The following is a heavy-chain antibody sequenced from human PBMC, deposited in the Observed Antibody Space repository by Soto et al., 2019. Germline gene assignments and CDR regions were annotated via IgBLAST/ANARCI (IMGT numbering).Heavy chain of an antibody. CDR1: GFSLSTSGMC. V-gene: IGHV2-70*01. Sequence: SGPTVVNPTQTLTLTCTFSGFSLSTSGMCVSWIRQPPGKALEWLALIDWDDDKYYSTSLKTRLTISKDTSKNQVVLTMTNMDPVDTATYYCARSSTRGLVTPGPYFDYWGQGTLVTVSS. D-gene: IGHD5-18*01. J-gene: IGHJ4*02. CDR2: IDWDDDK. CDR3: ARSSTRGLVTPGPYFDY.